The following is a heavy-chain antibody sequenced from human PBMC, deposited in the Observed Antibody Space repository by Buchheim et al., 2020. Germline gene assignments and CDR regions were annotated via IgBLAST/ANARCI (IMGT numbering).Heavy chain of an antibody. CDR2: IYYSGST. D-gene: IGHD2-8*01. J-gene: IGHJ6*02. Sequence: QVQLQESGPGLVKPSQTLSLTCTVSGGSISSGDYYWSWIRQPPGKGLEWIGYIYYSGSTYYNPSLKSRVTISVDTSKNQLSLKLSSVTAADTAVYYCARDSRGCTNGVCYPNYYYGMDVWGQGTT. V-gene: IGHV4-30-4*01. CDR3: ARDSRGCTNGVCYPNYYYGMDV. CDR1: GGSISSGDYY.